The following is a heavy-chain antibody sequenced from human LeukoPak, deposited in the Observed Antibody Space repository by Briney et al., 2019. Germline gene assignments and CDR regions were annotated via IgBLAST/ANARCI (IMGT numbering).Heavy chain of an antibody. CDR1: GFTFSDYY. CDR3: AIDPIPGYDPLDI. Sequence: GGSLRLSCAASGFTFSDYYMSWIRQAPGKGLEWVSYITGSGTTIYYADSVRGRFTISRDNAKNSLYLQMNSLRAEDTAVYYCAIDPIPGYDPLDIWGQGTMVTVSS. D-gene: IGHD1-14*01. V-gene: IGHV3-11*04. J-gene: IGHJ3*02. CDR2: ITGSGTTI.